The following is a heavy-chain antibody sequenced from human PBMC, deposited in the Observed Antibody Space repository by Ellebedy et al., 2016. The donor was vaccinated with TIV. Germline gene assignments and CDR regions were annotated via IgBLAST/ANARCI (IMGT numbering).Heavy chain of an antibody. D-gene: IGHD2-8*01. CDR3: ARETFIDVDLKVWGFFDF. V-gene: IGHV3-66*01. CDR1: GFTVNSHP. Sequence: GGSLRLSCAASGFTVNSHPVGWVRQAPGEGLEWVSSVSRDGTTYYSDSLRDRFTISSDTSTNTLYLQIDGLRAEDTAVYFCARETFIDVDLKVWGFFDFWGQGTMVAVSS. CDR2: VSRDGTT. J-gene: IGHJ3*01.